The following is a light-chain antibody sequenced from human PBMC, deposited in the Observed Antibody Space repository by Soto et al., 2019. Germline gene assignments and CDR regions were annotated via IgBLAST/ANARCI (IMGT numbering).Light chain of an antibody. CDR2: DAS. CDR3: QQFIDGWT. V-gene: IGKV1-5*01. Sequence: IHMTQSPSSLSACIPYRVTITSRASQSINNRLAWYQQMPGKAPNLLIYDASSLESGVPSRFRGSGSETEFTLTISGLQPDDFATYYCQQFIDGWTFGQGTKVDI. J-gene: IGKJ1*01. CDR1: QSINNR.